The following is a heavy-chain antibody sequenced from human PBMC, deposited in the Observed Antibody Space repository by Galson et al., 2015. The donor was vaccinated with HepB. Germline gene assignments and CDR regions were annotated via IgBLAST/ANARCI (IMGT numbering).Heavy chain of an antibody. V-gene: IGHV3-15*01. D-gene: IGHD6-13*01. CDR3: TSDVPAPLAGIDY. CDR1: GFTFNSAW. CDR2: IKSKADGGTT. Sequence: SLRLSCATSGFTFNSAWMSWVRQAPGKGLEWVARIKSKADGGTTEYAAPVKGRFTISRDDSENTLYPQMNSLRTEDTAVYYRTSDVPAPLAGIDYWGQGTLVTVSS. J-gene: IGHJ4*02.